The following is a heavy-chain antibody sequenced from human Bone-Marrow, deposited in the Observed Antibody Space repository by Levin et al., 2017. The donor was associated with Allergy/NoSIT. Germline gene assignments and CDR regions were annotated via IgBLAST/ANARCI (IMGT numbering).Heavy chain of an antibody. CDR2: VYHSGST. D-gene: IGHD3-16*01. V-gene: IGHV4-59*02. CDR1: GGSVSAYY. J-gene: IGHJ4*02. CDR3: ERDRSAWGFDH. Sequence: SQTLSLTCSVSGGSVSAYYWNWLRQPPGKGLEWIGNVYHSGSTDYNPSLKSRVTMSIDMSKNQFSLKVTSVTGADTAVYYCERDRSAWGFDHWGQGTLVTVSS.